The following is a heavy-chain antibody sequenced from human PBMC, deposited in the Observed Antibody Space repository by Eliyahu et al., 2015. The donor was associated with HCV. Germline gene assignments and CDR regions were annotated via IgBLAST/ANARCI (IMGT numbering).Heavy chain of an antibody. Sequence: EVQLVESGGGLVKPGGSLRLSCAASGFTFXXAWMXWVRQAPGKGLEWVGRIKSKTDGGTTDYAAPVKGRFTISRDDSKNTLYLQMNSLKTEDTAVYYCTTHSGFLEWLNGYYYYGMDVWGQGTTVTVSS. CDR2: IKSKTDGGTT. J-gene: IGHJ6*02. CDR1: GFTFXXAW. D-gene: IGHD3-3*01. V-gene: IGHV3-15*07. CDR3: TTHSGFLEWLNGYYYYGMDV.